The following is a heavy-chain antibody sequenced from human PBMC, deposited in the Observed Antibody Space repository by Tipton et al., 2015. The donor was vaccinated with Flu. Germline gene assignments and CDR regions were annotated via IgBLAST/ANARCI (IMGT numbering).Heavy chain of an antibody. J-gene: IGHJ5*02. D-gene: IGHD2-15*01. CDR1: GGSISSGGYY. V-gene: IGHV4-31*03. Sequence: TLSLTCTVSGGSISSGGYYWSWIHQHPGKGLEWIGYIYYSGSTYYNPSLKSRVTISVDTSKNQFSLKLSSVTAADTAVYYCARGYVVVVAGGSNWFDPWGQGTLVTVSS. CDR2: IYYSGST. CDR3: ARGYVVVVAGGSNWFDP.